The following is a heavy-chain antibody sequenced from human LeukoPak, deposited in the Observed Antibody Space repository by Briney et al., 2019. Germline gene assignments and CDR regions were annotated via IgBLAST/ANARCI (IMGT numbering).Heavy chain of an antibody. J-gene: IGHJ4*02. CDR1: GFTFSSYS. D-gene: IGHD6-13*01. V-gene: IGHV3-21*01. Sequence: GGSLRLSCAASGFTFSSYSMNWVRQAPGKGLEWVSSISSTSSYIYYADSVKGRFTISRDNAKNSLYLQMNSLRAEDTAVYYCAREKSDSSSWYWFEGFHYWGQGTLVTVSS. CDR3: AREKSDSSSWYWFEGFHY. CDR2: ISSTSSYI.